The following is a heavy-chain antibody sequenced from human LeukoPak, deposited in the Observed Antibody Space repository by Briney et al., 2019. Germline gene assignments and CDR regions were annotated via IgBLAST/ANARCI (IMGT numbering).Heavy chain of an antibody. Sequence: PSETLSLTCTVSGGSISGSSYCWGWIRQPPGKGLEWIGNVYYSGTTYYSPSLKSRVTISVDTSKNQFSLKLSSVTAADTAVYYCARQDTITTPGVDYWGQGTPVTVSS. D-gene: IGHD3-3*01. CDR3: ARQDTITTPGVDY. CDR2: VYYSGTT. J-gene: IGHJ4*02. V-gene: IGHV4-39*01. CDR1: GGSISGSSYC.